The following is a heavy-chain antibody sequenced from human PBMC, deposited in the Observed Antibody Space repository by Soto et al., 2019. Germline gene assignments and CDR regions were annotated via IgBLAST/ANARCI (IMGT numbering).Heavy chain of an antibody. CDR1: GFTVSSNY. J-gene: IGHJ4*02. CDR3: AKKEEASGLLESYIAS. CDR2: IYSGGST. Sequence: GGSLRLSCAASGFTVSSNYMSWVRQAPGKGLEWVSVIYSGGSTYYADSVKGRFTISRDNSKNTLYLQMNSLRAEDTAVYYCAKKEEASGLLESYIASWGQGALVTVS. D-gene: IGHD1-1*01. V-gene: IGHV3-66*01.